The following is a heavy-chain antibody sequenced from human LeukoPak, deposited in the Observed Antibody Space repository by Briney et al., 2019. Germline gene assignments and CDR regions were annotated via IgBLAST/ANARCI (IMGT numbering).Heavy chain of an antibody. V-gene: IGHV3-48*01. CDR2: ISSSGSTI. Sequence: GGSLRLSCAASGFIFNIFSMNWVRQAPGKGLEGVSYISSSGSTIYYVESVKGRFTISRDNAKNSLYLQMNSLRAEDTAVYYCARDDDFWSGYSIDHWGQGTLVTVSS. D-gene: IGHD3-3*01. J-gene: IGHJ4*02. CDR3: ARDDDFWSGYSIDH. CDR1: GFIFNIFS.